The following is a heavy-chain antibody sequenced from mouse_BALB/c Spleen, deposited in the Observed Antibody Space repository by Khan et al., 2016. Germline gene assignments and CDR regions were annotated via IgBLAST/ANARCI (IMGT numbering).Heavy chain of an antibody. D-gene: IGHD2-3*01. CDR1: GFNIKDTY. CDR3: ARSSDGYPFAY. Sequence: VRLQQSGAELVKPGASVKLSCTASGFNIKDTYMHWVKQRPEQGLEWIGRIDPANGNTKYDPKFQGKATITADTSSNTAYLQLSSLTSEDTAVYYCARSSDGYPFAYWGQGTLVTVSA. V-gene: IGHV14-3*02. J-gene: IGHJ3*01. CDR2: IDPANGNT.